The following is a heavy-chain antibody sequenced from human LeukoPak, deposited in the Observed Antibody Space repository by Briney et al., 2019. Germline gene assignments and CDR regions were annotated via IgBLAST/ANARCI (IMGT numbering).Heavy chain of an antibody. CDR3: ARVNDGGEYSSRWYLGY. CDR1: GFTFSTYS. Sequence: PGGSLRLSCAASGFTFSTYSMNWVRQAPGKGLEWVSYISDSSSTIYYADSVKGRFTISRDNAKNSLYLQMNSLRAEDTAVYYCARVNDGGEYSSRWYLGYWGQGTLVTVSS. CDR2: ISDSSSTI. V-gene: IGHV3-48*01. D-gene: IGHD6-13*01. J-gene: IGHJ4*02.